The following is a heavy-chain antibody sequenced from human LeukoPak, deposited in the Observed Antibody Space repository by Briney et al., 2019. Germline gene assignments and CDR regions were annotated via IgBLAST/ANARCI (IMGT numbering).Heavy chain of an antibody. V-gene: IGHV3-30*03. D-gene: IGHD4-17*01. Sequence: GSLRLSCAASGFTFSSYGMHWVRQAPGKGLEWVAVISYDGSNKYYADSVKGRFTISRDNSKNTLYLQMNSLRAEDTAVYYCARGPKVTTLDYWGQGTLVTVSS. J-gene: IGHJ4*02. CDR1: GFTFSSYG. CDR2: ISYDGSNK. CDR3: ARGPKVTTLDY.